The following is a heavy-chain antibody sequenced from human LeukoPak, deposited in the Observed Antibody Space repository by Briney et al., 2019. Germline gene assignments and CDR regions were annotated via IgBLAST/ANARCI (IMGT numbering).Heavy chain of an antibody. CDR3: ARGDAFSGDH. CDR2: IHPEGNEK. V-gene: IGHV3-7*04. J-gene: IGHJ4*02. Sequence: SGGPLRLSCAVSGFSFTNFWMSWVRQAPGRGLEWVANIHPEGNEKYHVESVKGRFTISRDNTKNLLFLQMNGLRVEDTAVYYCARGDAFSGDHWGQGTLVTVSS. CDR1: GFSFTNFW.